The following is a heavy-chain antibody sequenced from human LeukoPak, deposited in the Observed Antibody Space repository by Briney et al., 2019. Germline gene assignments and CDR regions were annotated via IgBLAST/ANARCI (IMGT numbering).Heavy chain of an antibody. J-gene: IGHJ4*02. CDR2: ISSSSSYI. CDR3: ARDVAEGMYYFDY. Sequence: GRSLRLSCAASGFTSSSYSMNWVRQAPGKGLEWVSSISSSSSYIYYADSVKGRFTISRDNAKNSLYLQMNSLRAEDTAVYYCARDVAEGMYYFDYWGQGTLVTVSS. CDR1: GFTSSSYS. D-gene: IGHD6-19*01. V-gene: IGHV3-21*04.